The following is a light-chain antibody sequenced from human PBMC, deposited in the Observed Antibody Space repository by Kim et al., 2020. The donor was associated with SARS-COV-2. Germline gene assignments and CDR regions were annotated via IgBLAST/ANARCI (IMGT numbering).Light chain of an antibody. CDR3: NSRDSSGNHVV. CDR2: GKN. CDR1: SLRSYY. J-gene: IGLJ2*01. Sequence: ARGQTSRITCQGHSLRSYYASWYQQKPGLAPVLVIYGKNNRPSGIPDRFSGSSSGNTASLTITGAQAEDEADYYCNSRDSSGNHVVFGGGTQLTVL. V-gene: IGLV3-19*01.